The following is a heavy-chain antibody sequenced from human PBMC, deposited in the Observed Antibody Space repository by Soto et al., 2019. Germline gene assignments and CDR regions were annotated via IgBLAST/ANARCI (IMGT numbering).Heavy chain of an antibody. CDR2: IWYDGSNK. V-gene: IGHV3-33*01. J-gene: IGHJ4*02. D-gene: IGHD4-17*01. Sequence: ESGGGVVQPGRSLRLSCAASGFTFSSYGMHWVRQAPGKGLEWVAVIWYDGSNKYYADSVKGRFTISRDNSKNTLYLQMNSLRAEDTAVYYCARDWSTYGDYAFGYWGQGTLVTVSS. CDR1: GFTFSSYG. CDR3: ARDWSTYGDYAFGY.